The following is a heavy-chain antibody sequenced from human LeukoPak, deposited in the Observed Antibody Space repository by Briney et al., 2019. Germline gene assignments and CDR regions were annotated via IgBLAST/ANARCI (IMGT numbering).Heavy chain of an antibody. CDR3: ATFQAYANSGHLRPYFDY. CDR1: GYSLTELA. Sequence: ASVKVSCKISGYSLTELAIHWVRQAPGKGLEWMGGSDPEDVKTSFAEKFQGRVTFTEDTFTDTAFMELSRLRSDDTAVYYCATFQAYANSGHLRPYFDYWGQGTLVTVSS. D-gene: IGHD3-22*01. J-gene: IGHJ4*02. V-gene: IGHV1-24*01. CDR2: SDPEDVKT.